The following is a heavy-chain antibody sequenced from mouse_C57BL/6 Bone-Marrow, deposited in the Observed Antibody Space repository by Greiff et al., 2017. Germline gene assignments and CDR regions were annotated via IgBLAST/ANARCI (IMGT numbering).Heavy chain of an antibody. D-gene: IGHD1-1*01. CDR3: AIIYGSSRGWYFDV. J-gene: IGHJ1*03. Sequence: VQLQQPGAELVKPGASVKVSCKASGYTFPSYWMHWVKQRPGQGLDWIGRIHPSDSDTNYNQNFRGKATLTVDKSSSTADMQRSSLTSEDSAVYYCAIIYGSSRGWYFDVWGTGTTVTVSS. V-gene: IGHV1-74*01. CDR1: GYTFPSYW. CDR2: IHPSDSDT.